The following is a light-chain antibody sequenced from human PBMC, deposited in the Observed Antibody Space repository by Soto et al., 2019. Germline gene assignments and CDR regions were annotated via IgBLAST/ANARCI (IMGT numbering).Light chain of an antibody. CDR3: SSYTSSSTLV. CDR1: SSDVGGYNY. CDR2: EVS. Sequence: QSALTQPASVSGSPGQSITISCTGTSSDVGGYNYVSWYQQHPGKAPKLMIYEVSNRPSGVSNRFSGSKSGNTASLTISGAHAEGEADYCGSSYTSSSTLVFGTGTKLTVL. V-gene: IGLV2-14*01. J-gene: IGLJ1*01.